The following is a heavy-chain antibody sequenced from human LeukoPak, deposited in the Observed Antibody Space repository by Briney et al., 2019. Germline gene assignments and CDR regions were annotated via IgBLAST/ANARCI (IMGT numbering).Heavy chain of an antibody. V-gene: IGHV3-11*04. D-gene: IGHD4-17*01. CDR3: ARDLNGDYPRDSFDI. J-gene: IGHJ3*02. Sequence: GGSLRLSCAASGFTFSDYYMSWIRQALGKGLEWVGYISSSGQTIYYGDSLKGRFTISRDNAKNSLYLQMNSLGVEDTAVYYCARDLNGDYPRDSFDIWGQGTMVTVSS. CDR1: GFTFSDYY. CDR2: ISSSGQTI.